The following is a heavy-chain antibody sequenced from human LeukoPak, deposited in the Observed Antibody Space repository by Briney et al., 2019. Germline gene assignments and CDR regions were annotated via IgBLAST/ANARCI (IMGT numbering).Heavy chain of an antibody. J-gene: IGHJ3*02. CDR3: ARGGTAVIAPYAFDI. V-gene: IGHV4-59*01. CDR1: GGSISSYY. CDR2: IYYSGST. D-gene: IGHD4-23*01. Sequence: PSETLSLTCTVSGGSISSYYWSWIRQPPGKGLEWIGYIYYSGSTNCNPSVKSRVAMSVDTSKKQFSLKLSSLTAADTAVYYCARGGTAVIAPYAFDIWGQGTMATVSS.